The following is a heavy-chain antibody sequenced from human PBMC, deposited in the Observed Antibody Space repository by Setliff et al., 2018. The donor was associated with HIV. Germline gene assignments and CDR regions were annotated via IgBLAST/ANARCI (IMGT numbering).Heavy chain of an antibody. D-gene: IGHD3-22*01. CDR3: ARHDSGGYYSLDY. Sequence: PSETLSLTCAVYGGSFSGYYWSWIRQPPGKGLEWIGEINPSGTTNYNPSLKSRVTISVDTSKNQFSLRLSSVAAGDTAVYYCARHDSGGYYSLDYWGQGTLVTVSS. J-gene: IGHJ4*02. V-gene: IGHV4-34*01. CDR1: GGSFSGYY. CDR2: INPSGTT.